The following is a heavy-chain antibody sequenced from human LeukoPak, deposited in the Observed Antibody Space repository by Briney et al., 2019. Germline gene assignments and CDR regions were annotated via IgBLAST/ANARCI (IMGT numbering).Heavy chain of an antibody. CDR3: ASGVVPAAVKYYYGMDV. D-gene: IGHD2-2*01. CDR2: ISAYNGNA. CDR1: GYTFTSYG. Sequence: ASVKVSCKASGYTFTSYGISWVRQAPGQGLEWMGWISAYNGNANYAQKLQGRVTMTTDTSTSTAYMELRSLRSDDTAVYYCASGVVPAAVKYYYGMDVWGQGTTVTVSS. J-gene: IGHJ6*02. V-gene: IGHV1-18*01.